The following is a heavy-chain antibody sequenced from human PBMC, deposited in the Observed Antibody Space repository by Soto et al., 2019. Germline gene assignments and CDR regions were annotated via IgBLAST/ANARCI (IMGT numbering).Heavy chain of an antibody. J-gene: IGHJ5*02. D-gene: IGHD3-22*01. CDR2: IIPIFGTT. Sequence: QVHLMQSGAEVKKPGSSVKVSCKASGGTFGSDAITWVRQAPGHGLEWVGRIIPIFGTTNYAQNLQGRVTISADKSTLTSYMELHSLTSDDTALYYWARDRTDSGYYTNWLDPWGQGTQVTVSS. CDR3: ARDRTDSGYYTNWLDP. V-gene: IGHV1-69*06. CDR1: GGTFGSDA.